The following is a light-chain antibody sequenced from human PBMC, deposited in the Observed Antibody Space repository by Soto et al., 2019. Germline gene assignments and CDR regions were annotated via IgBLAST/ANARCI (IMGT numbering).Light chain of an antibody. CDR1: QSISTW. CDR3: QQYSSYWT. V-gene: IGKV1-5*03. Sequence: DIQMTQSPSCLSASVGDRVTTTCRASQSISTWLAWYQQKPGKAPNLLIYKASYLASGVPSRFSGGGSGTEFTLTISSLQPDDFATYYCQQYSSYWTFGQGTKVAIK. J-gene: IGKJ1*01. CDR2: KAS.